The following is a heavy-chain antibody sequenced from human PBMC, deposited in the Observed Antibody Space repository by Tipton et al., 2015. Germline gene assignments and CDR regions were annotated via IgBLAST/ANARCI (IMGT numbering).Heavy chain of an antibody. D-gene: IGHD4-17*01. CDR1: GGSIGSGGTY. Sequence: TLSLTCTVSGGSIGSGGTYWSWIRQFPGKGLEWIGHIYFSGSTFYSPSLKSRLTISKDTSKNQLFLKLTSVTAADTAIYYCARIPKRDGDSFDLWGRGTLVTVSS. CDR3: ARIPKRDGDSFDL. J-gene: IGHJ4*02. V-gene: IGHV4-31*03. CDR2: IYFSGST.